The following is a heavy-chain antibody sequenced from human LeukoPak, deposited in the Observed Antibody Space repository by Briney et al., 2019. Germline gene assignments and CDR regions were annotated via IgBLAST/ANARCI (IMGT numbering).Heavy chain of an antibody. CDR3: TRQSSRRGYDFDY. V-gene: IGHV3-11*01. CDR2: MSTSGSTI. CDR1: GFTFSDYY. D-gene: IGHD6-13*01. J-gene: IGHJ4*02. Sequence: GGSLRLSRAASGFTFSDYYMNWIRQAPGKGLEWVSYMSTSGSTIYYADSVKGRFTISRDNAQNSLYLQMNSLRAEDTAVYYCTRQSSRRGYDFDYWGQGTLVTVSS.